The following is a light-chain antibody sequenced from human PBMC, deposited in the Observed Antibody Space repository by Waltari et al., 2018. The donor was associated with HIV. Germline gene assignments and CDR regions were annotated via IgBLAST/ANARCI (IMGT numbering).Light chain of an antibody. CDR3: CSYAGSSTLV. V-gene: IGLV2-23*02. CDR2: EVS. Sequence: QSALTQPASVSGSPGQSITISCTGTSSDVGSYNLVSWYQQHPGKAPKLMIYEVSKRPQGVSNRFSVSKSGNRASLTSSGLQAEDEADYYCCSYAGSSTLVFGGGTKLTVL. J-gene: IGLJ2*01. CDR1: SSDVGSYNL.